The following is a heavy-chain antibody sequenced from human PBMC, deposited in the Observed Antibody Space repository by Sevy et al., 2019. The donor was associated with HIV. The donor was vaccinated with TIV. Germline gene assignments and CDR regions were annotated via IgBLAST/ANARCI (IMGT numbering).Heavy chain of an antibody. V-gene: IGHV3-33*01. CDR3: ARDPRRATMVRGPGARFDP. D-gene: IGHD3-10*01. CDR1: GFTFSSYG. Sequence: GGSLRLSCAASGFTFSSYGMHWVRQAPGKGLEWVAVIWYDGSNKYYADSVKGRFTISRDNSKNTLYLQMNSLRAEDTAVYYCARDPRRATMVRGPGARFDPWGQGTLVTVSS. CDR2: IWYDGSNK. J-gene: IGHJ5*02.